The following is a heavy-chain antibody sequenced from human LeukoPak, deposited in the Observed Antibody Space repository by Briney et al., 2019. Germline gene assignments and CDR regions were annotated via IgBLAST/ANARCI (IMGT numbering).Heavy chain of an antibody. CDR2: IGGRGDTT. Sequence: GGSLRLSCAASGFTFSSYDMSWVRQAPGKGLXWVSAIGGRGDTTYYTDSVKGRFTISRDNSKNTLYLQMNSLRADDTAIYYCASLSMVRGEDYWGQGTLVTVSS. V-gene: IGHV3-23*01. D-gene: IGHD3-10*01. CDR3: ASLSMVRGEDY. CDR1: GFTFSSYD. J-gene: IGHJ4*02.